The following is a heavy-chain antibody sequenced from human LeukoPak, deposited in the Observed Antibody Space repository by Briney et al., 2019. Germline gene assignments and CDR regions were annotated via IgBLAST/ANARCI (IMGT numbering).Heavy chain of an antibody. V-gene: IGHV3-20*04. J-gene: IGHJ4*02. CDR1: GFAFDEHG. CDR3: ARAPITSPFYFDY. Sequence: GGSLRLSCTASGFAFDEHGMSWVRQVPGKGLEWVSGINWSGGSTGYADPLRGRFTISRDNAKNPLYLQMDSLRAEDTALYYCARAPITSPFYFDYWGQGALVTVSS. D-gene: IGHD2-2*01. CDR2: INWSGGST.